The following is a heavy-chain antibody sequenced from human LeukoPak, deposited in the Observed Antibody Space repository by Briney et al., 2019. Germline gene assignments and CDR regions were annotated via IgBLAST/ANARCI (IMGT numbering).Heavy chain of an antibody. V-gene: IGHV1-2*02. CDR3: ARGLWGSDFDS. J-gene: IGHJ4*02. CDR2: IDPNNGDT. CDR1: GYTYTDYY. D-gene: IGHD3-16*01. Sequence: GASVKVSCKASGYTYTDYYVHWVRQGPGQGPEWMGRIDPNNGDTKYAQKFQGRVTLTSDTSISTAYIDLSRLTSDDTAVYYCARGLWGSDFDSWGQGTLVTVSS.